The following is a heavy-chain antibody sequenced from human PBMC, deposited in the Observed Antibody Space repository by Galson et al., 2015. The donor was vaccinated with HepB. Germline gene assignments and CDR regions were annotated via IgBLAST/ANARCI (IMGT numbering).Heavy chain of an antibody. Sequence: SVKVSCKASGYTFTSYYMHWVRQAPGQGLEWMGIINPSGGSTSYAQKFQGRVTMTRDTSTSTVYMELSSLRSEDTAVYYCARAPVYSSSWYLLYHYYMDVWGKGTTVTVSS. J-gene: IGHJ6*03. CDR3: ARAPVYSSSWYLLYHYYMDV. CDR1: GYTFTSYY. D-gene: IGHD6-13*01. CDR2: INPSGGST. V-gene: IGHV1-46*03.